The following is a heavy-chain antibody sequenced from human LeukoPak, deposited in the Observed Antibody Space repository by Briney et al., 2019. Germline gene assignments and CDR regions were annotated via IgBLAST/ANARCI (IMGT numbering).Heavy chain of an antibody. CDR3: ARETPRYYYGSGRDAFDI. V-gene: IGHV4-59*01. Sequence: PSETLSLTCTVSGGSISSYYWSWIRQPPGKGLEWIGYIYYSGSTNYNPSLKSRVTISVDTSKNQFSLKLSSVTAADTAVYYCARETPRYYYGSGRDAFDIWGQGTMVTVSS. D-gene: IGHD3-10*01. CDR1: GGSISSYY. CDR2: IYYSGST. J-gene: IGHJ3*02.